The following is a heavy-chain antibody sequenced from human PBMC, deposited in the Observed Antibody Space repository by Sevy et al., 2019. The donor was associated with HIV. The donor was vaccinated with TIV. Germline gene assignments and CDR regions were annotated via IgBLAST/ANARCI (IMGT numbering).Heavy chain of an antibody. V-gene: IGHV3-33*01. CDR1: GFTFSSYG. D-gene: IGHD2-2*01. CDR3: ARDGYCSSTSCYPWGAFDI. Sequence: GGSLRLSCAASGFTFSSYGMHWVRQAPGEGLEWVAVIWYDGSNKYYADSVKGRFTISRDNSKNTLYLQMNSLRAEDTAVYYCARDGYCSSTSCYPWGAFDIWGQGTMVTVSS. J-gene: IGHJ3*02. CDR2: IWYDGSNK.